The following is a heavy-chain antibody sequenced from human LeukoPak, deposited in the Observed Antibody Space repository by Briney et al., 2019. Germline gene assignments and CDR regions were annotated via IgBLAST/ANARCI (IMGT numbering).Heavy chain of an antibody. CDR2: IYYSGST. V-gene: IGHV4-59*01. Sequence: SETPSLTCTVSGGSISSYYWSWIRQPPGKGLEWIGYIYYSGSTNYNPSLKRRVTMSVDTSKNQFSLKLSSVTAADTAVYYCARVDSSSWHSIDYWGQGTLVTVSS. CDR1: GGSISSYY. J-gene: IGHJ4*02. D-gene: IGHD6-13*01. CDR3: ARVDSSSWHSIDY.